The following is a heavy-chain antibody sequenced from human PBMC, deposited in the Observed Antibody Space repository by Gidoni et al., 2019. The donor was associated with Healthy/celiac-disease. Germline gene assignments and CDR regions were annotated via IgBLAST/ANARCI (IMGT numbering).Heavy chain of an antibody. J-gene: IGHJ4*02. V-gene: IGHV4-34*01. D-gene: IGHD3-10*01. Sequence: QVQLQQWGAGLLKPSETLSLTCAVYGGSFRGYYWSWIRQPPGKGLEWIGEINHSGSTNYNPSLKSRVTISVDTSKNQFSLKLSSVTAADTAVYYCARRRYYYGSGSYYNQKPLDYWGQGTLVTVSS. CDR3: ARRRYYYGSGSYYNQKPLDY. CDR2: INHSGST. CDR1: GGSFRGYY.